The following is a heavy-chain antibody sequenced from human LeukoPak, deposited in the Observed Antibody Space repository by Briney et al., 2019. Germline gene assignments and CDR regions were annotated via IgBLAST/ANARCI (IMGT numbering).Heavy chain of an antibody. J-gene: IGHJ5*02. Sequence: GEALKISCKGSGYSFTSYSIGWVRQMPGKGLEWMGIIYPGDSDTRYRPSFQGQVTISADKSISTAYLQWSSLKASDTAMYYCARQGYSSGSPLFDPWGQGTLVTVSS. CDR3: ARQGYSSGSPLFDP. CDR1: GYSFTSYS. D-gene: IGHD6-19*01. V-gene: IGHV5-51*01. CDR2: IYPGDSDT.